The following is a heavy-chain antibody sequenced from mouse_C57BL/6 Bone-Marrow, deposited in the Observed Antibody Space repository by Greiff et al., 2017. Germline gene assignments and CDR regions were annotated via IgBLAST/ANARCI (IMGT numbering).Heavy chain of an antibody. CDR1: GYTFTDYY. Sequence: QVQLQQSGAELVRPGASVKLSCKASGYTFTDYYINWVKQRPGQGLEWIARIYPGSGNTYYNEKFKGKATLTAEKSSSTAYMQLSSLTSEDSAVYFCARGEYYGRSRYFDVWGTGTTVTVSS. CDR2: IYPGSGNT. J-gene: IGHJ1*03. CDR3: ARGEYYGRSRYFDV. V-gene: IGHV1-76*01. D-gene: IGHD1-1*01.